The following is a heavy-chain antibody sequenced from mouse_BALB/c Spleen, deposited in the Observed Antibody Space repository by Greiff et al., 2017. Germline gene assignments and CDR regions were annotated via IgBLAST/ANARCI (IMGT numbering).Heavy chain of an antibody. CDR1: GFTFSSYA. J-gene: IGHJ4*01. V-gene: IGHV5-6-5*01. Sequence: EVKLVESGGGLVKPGGSLKLSCAASGFTFSSYAMSWVRQTPEKRLEWVASISSGGSTYYPDSVKGRFTISRDNARNILYLQMSSLRSEDTAMYYCARGYYDAMDYWGQGTSVTVSS. CDR2: ISSGGST. CDR3: ARGYYDAMDY.